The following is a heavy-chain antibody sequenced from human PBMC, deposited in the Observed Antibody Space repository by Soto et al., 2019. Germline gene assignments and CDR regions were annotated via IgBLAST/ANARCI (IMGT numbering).Heavy chain of an antibody. J-gene: IGHJ6*02. D-gene: IGHD6-13*01. V-gene: IGHV3-23*01. CDR3: AKDGSSSYYGMDV. Sequence: EVQLLESGGGLVQPGGSLRLSCAASGFAFSSYAMCWVRQAPRKRLEWVSAISGSGGSTYYADSVKGRFTISRDNSKNTLYLQMNSLRAEDTAVYYCAKDGSSSYYGMDVWGQGTTVTVSS. CDR1: GFAFSSYA. CDR2: ISGSGGST.